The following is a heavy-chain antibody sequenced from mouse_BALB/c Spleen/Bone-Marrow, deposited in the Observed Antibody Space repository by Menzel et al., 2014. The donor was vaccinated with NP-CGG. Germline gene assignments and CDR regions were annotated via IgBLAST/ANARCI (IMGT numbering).Heavy chain of an antibody. V-gene: IGHV5-17*02. CDR2: ISSGSSTI. CDR1: GFTFSSFG. Sequence: EVQGVESGGGLVQPGGSRKLSCAASGFTFSSFGMHWVRQAPEKGLEWVAYISSGSSTIYYADTVKGRFTISRDNPKNTLFLQMTSLRSEDTAMYYCAREGDCGNYWYFDVWGAGTTVTVSS. CDR3: AREGDCGNYWYFDV. D-gene: IGHD1-1*02. J-gene: IGHJ1*01.